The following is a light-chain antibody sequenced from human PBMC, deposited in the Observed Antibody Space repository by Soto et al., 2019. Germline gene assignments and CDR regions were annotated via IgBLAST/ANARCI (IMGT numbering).Light chain of an antibody. J-gene: IGKJ1*01. CDR3: QQYGSSPPRT. Sequence: EIVLTQSPGILSLSPGERATLSCRASLSVSNDFLAWYQQKPGQAPRLLIYGASTRATDVPDRFSGSGSGADFTLTISRLEPEDFAVYYCQQYGSSPPRTFGQGTKVE. CDR2: GAS. CDR1: LSVSNDF. V-gene: IGKV3-20*01.